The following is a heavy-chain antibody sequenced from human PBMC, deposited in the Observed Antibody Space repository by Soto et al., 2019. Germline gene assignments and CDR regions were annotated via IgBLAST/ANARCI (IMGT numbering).Heavy chain of an antibody. CDR3: AKKYSSGWSKEIAFDY. Sequence: GGSLRLSCAASGFTFSSYAMSLVRQAPGKGLEWVSAISGSGGSTYYADSVQGRFTISRDNSKNTLYLQMNSLRAEDTAVYYCAKKYSSGWSKEIAFDYWGQGT. V-gene: IGHV3-23*01. CDR2: ISGSGGST. D-gene: IGHD6-19*01. J-gene: IGHJ4*02. CDR1: GFTFSSYA.